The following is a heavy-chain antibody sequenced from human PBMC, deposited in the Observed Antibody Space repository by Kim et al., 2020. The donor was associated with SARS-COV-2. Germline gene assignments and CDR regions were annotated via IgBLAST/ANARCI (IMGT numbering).Heavy chain of an antibody. D-gene: IGHD4-17*01. J-gene: IGHJ4*02. CDR3: AKDPYGDSPFDY. Sequence: YYADSVKGRFTISRDNSKNTLYLQMNSLRAEDTAVYYCAKDPYGDSPFDYWGQGTLVTVSS. V-gene: IGHV3-23*01.